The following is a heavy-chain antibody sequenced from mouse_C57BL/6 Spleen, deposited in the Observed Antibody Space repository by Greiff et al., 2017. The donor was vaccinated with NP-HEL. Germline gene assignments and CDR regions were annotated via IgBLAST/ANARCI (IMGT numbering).Heavy chain of an antibody. CDR3: TRATLLGTFYWYFDV. J-gene: IGHJ1*03. D-gene: IGHD2-1*01. Sequence: QVQLKQSGAELVRPGASVTLSCKASGYTFTDYEMHWVKQTPVHGLEWIGAIDPETGGTAYNQKFKGKAILTADKSSSTAYMELRSLTSEDSAVYYCTRATLLGTFYWYFDVWGTGTTVTVSS. V-gene: IGHV1-15*01. CDR1: GYTFTDYE. CDR2: IDPETGGT.